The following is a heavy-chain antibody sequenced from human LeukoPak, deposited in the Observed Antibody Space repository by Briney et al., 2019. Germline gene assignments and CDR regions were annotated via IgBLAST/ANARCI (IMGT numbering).Heavy chain of an antibody. CDR2: IYYSGST. CDR1: GGSFSGYY. V-gene: IGHV4-59*01. Sequence: SETLSLTCAVYGGSFSGYYWSWIRQPPGKGLEWIGYIYYSGSTNYNPSLKSRVTISVDTSKNQFSLKLSSVTAADTAVYYCAREPSAGGAFDIWGQGTMVTVSS. CDR3: AREPSAGGAFDI. J-gene: IGHJ3*02. D-gene: IGHD1-26*01.